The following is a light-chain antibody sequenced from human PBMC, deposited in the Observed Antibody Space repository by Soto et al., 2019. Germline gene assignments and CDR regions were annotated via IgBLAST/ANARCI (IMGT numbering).Light chain of an antibody. V-gene: IGLV2-14*01. Sequence: QSVLTQPASVSGSPGQSITISCTGTSSDVGGYNYVSWYQRHPGKAPKLMIYDVTNRPSGVSNRFSGSKSGNTASLTISGLQAEDEADYYCSSSTSSNTVVFGGGTKLTVL. CDR3: SSSTSSNTVV. CDR2: DVT. J-gene: IGLJ2*01. CDR1: SSDVGGYNY.